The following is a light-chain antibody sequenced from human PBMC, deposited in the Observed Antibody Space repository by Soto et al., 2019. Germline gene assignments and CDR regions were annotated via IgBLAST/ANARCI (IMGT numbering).Light chain of an antibody. J-gene: IGLJ1*01. Sequence: SYELTQPPSVSVDPGQTARITCGGNNIESKRVHWYHQKPGQAPVLVVYDDSDRPSGIPERFSGSNSGNTATLTISRVEAGDESDYYCQVWDSSSDLYVFGPGTKVTVL. V-gene: IGLV3-21*02. CDR2: DDS. CDR1: NIESKR. CDR3: QVWDSSSDLYV.